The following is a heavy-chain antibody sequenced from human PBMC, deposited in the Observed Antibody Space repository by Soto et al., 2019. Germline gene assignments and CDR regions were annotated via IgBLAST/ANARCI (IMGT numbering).Heavy chain of an antibody. CDR2: ISYDGSNK. D-gene: IGHD1-20*01. CDR1: GFTFSSYG. CDR3: AKDNNWTSAF. Sequence: PGGALRLSCAASGFTFSSYGRHWVRQAPGKGLEWVAVISYDGSNKYYADSVKGRFTISRDNSKNTLYLQMNSLRAEDTPVYYCAKDNNWTSAFWGQGTLVPVSS. J-gene: IGHJ4*02. V-gene: IGHV3-30*18.